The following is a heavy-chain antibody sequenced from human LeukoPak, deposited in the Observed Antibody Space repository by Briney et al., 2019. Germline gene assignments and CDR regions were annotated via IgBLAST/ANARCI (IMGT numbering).Heavy chain of an antibody. CDR2: TYYRSKWYN. CDR1: GDSVSSNSAA. V-gene: IGHV6-1*01. Sequence: SQTLSLTCAISGDSVSSNSAAWNWIRQSPSRGLEWLGRTYYRSKWYNDYAVSVKSRITINPDTSKNQFFLQLNSVTPEDTAVYYCARDRRGDYGDYSIYYGMDVWGQGTTVTVSS. CDR3: ARDRRGDYGDYSIYYGMDV. J-gene: IGHJ6*02. D-gene: IGHD4-17*01.